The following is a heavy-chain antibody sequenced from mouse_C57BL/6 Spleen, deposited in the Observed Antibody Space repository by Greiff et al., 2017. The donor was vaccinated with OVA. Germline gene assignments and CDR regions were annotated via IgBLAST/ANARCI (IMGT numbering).Heavy chain of an antibody. CDR2: IWRGGST. Sequence: VQLQQSGPGLVQPSQSLSITCTVSGFSLTSYGVHWVRQSPGKGLEWLGVIWRGGSTDYNAAFMSRLSITKDNSKSQVFFKMNSLQADDTAIYYCAKGGYYGSSYEGVYYAMDYWGQGTSVTVSS. D-gene: IGHD1-1*01. CDR1: GFSLTSYG. V-gene: IGHV2-5*01. J-gene: IGHJ4*01. CDR3: AKGGYYGSSYEGVYYAMDY.